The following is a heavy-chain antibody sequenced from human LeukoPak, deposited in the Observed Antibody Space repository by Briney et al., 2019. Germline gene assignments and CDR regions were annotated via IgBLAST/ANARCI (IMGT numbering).Heavy chain of an antibody. CDR3: AGTNIVGATFDY. CDR2: IYYSGST. Sequence: KPSETLSLTCTVSGGSISSSSYYWGWIRQPPGKGLEWIGSIYYSGSTYYNPSLKSRVTISVDTSKNQFSLKLSSVTAADTAVYYCAGTNIVGATFDYWGQGTLVTVSS. D-gene: IGHD1-26*01. J-gene: IGHJ4*02. CDR1: GGSISSSSYY. V-gene: IGHV4-39*07.